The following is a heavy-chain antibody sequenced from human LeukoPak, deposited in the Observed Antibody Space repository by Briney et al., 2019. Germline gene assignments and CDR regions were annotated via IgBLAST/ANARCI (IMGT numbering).Heavy chain of an antibody. V-gene: IGHV3-23*01. CDR1: GFTFSSDA. CDR2: ISGGGGDT. J-gene: IGHJ3*02. D-gene: IGHD6-13*01. Sequence: GGSLRLSCAASGFTFSSDAMIWVRQAPGKGLEWVSNISGGGGDTYYGDSVKGRFTISRDNSKNTLYLQMNSLRAEDTAVYYCAIPGYSSSWYQGSYDAFDIWGQGTMVTVSS. CDR3: AIPGYSSSWYQGSYDAFDI.